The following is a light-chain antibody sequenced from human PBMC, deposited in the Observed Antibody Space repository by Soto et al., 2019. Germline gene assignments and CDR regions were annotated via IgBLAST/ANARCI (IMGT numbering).Light chain of an antibody. CDR3: QQYGSSPQT. CDR1: QSVSSY. Sequence: EIGMSQSPATLSVSKGESATLSCRASQSVSSYLAWYQQKPGQAPRLLISGASTRATGIPARFSGSGSGTDFTLTIIRLEPEDFAVYFCQQYGSSPQTFGQGTKLDIK. CDR2: GAS. V-gene: IGKV3-20*01. J-gene: IGKJ1*01.